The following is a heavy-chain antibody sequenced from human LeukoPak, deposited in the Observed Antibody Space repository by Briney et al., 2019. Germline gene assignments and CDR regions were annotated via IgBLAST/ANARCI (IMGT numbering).Heavy chain of an antibody. CDR1: GYTFTGYY. CDR3: ARGGYSSGWWYYYYMDV. D-gene: IGHD6-19*01. J-gene: IGHJ6*03. V-gene: IGHV1-8*03. CDR2: MNPNSGNT. Sequence: ASVKVSCKASGYTFTGYYMHWVRQATGQGLEWMGWMNPNSGNTGYAQKFRGRVTITRNTSISAAYMELSSLRSEDTAVYYCARGGYSSGWWYYYYMDVWGKGTTVTVSS.